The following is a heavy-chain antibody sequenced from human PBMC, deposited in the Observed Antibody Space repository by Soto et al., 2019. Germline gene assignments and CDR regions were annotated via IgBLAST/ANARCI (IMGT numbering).Heavy chain of an antibody. CDR2: IYYSGST. D-gene: IGHD3-3*01. V-gene: IGHV4-39*01. CDR1: GGSISSSSYY. CDR3: ARHRLSGAYYDFWSGYYGPYGMDV. Sequence: SETLSLTCTVSGGSISSSSYYWGWIRQPPGKGLEWIGSIYYSGSTYYNPSLKSRVTISVDTSKNQFSLKLSSVTAADTAVYYCARHRLSGAYYDFWSGYYGPYGMDVWGQGTTVTVS. J-gene: IGHJ6*02.